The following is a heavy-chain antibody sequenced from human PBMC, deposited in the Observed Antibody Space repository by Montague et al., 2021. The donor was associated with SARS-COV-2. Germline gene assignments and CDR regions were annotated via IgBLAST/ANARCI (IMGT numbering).Heavy chain of an antibody. CDR1: GDSITNHY. CDR2: MHFAGKT. D-gene: IGHD3-10*01. CDR3: ARDRFDFGAGRQGAIDF. V-gene: IGHV4-4*07. J-gene: IGHJ4*02. Sequence: SETLSLTCSVSGDSITNHYWSWIRQPAGKGLEWIGRMHFAGKTNFSPFFSSRLTMSADTSKNQFSLKLTSVTAADTAIYFCARDRFDFGAGRQGAIDFWGQGTLVTVSS.